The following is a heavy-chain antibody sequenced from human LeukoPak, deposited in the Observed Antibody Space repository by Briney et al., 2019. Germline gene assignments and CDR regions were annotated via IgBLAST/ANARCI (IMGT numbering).Heavy chain of an antibody. CDR3: ARAYSERYGLGYYYMDV. CDR1: GFTFSSYG. J-gene: IGHJ6*03. Sequence: PGGSLRLSCAASGFTFSSYGVHWVRQAPGKGLEWVAFIRYDGSNKYYADSVKGRFTISRDNAKKSVYLQMNSLRAEDTAVYYCARAYSERYGLGYYYMDVWGKGTTVTISS. CDR2: IRYDGSNK. D-gene: IGHD1-26*01. V-gene: IGHV3-30*02.